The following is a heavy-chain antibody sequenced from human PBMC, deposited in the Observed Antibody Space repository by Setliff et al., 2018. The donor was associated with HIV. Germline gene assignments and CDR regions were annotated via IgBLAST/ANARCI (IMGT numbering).Heavy chain of an antibody. J-gene: IGHJ4*02. CDR2: INSYNGNT. D-gene: IGHD2-8*02. CDR1: GYTFTTYG. V-gene: IGHV1-18*04. CDR3: ARVAGWSNPSDY. Sequence: ASVKVSCKASGYTFTTYGVNWVRQAPGQGLEWMGWINSYNGNTKFAQKFQGRVTMTEDTSTDTAYMELSSLTSDDTAVYFCARVAGWSNPSDYWGQGTLVTVSS.